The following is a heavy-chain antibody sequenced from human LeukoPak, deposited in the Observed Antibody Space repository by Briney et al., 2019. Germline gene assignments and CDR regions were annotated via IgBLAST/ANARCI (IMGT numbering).Heavy chain of an antibody. D-gene: IGHD6-19*01. J-gene: IGHJ4*02. CDR1: GYTFTSYG. CDR3: ARADIRAIASSGWYGFDY. CDR2: ISGYNCNT. Sequence: GASVKVSCKASGYTFTSYGISWVRQAPGQGLAWMGWISGYNCNTNYAQKLQDRVTITTHTSTRTPSMELKSLRSDDTAVYYCARADIRAIASSGWYGFDYWGQGTLVTVSS. V-gene: IGHV1-18*01.